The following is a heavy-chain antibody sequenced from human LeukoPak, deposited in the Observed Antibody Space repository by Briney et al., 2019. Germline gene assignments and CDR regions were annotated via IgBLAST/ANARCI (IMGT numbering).Heavy chain of an antibody. CDR1: GGSISSYY. V-gene: IGHV4-59*01. J-gene: IGHJ1*01. Sequence: PSVTLSLTCTVSGGSISSYYWSWIRQPPGKGLEWIGYIYYSGSTNYNPSLKSRVTISVDTSKNQFSLKLSSVTAADTAVYYCASEGRVEYFQHWGQGTLVTVSS. CDR3: ASEGRVEYFQH. CDR2: IYYSGST.